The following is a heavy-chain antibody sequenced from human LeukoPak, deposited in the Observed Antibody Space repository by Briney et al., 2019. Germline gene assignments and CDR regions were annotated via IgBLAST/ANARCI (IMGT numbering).Heavy chain of an antibody. CDR3: ARHGAITIFGAAQPGGAFDI. V-gene: IGHV1-69*05. CDR1: GGTFKNYA. J-gene: IGHJ3*02. CDR2: IIPIFGTA. D-gene: IGHD3-3*01. Sequence: ASVKVSCEASGGTFKNYAISWVRQAPGQGLEWMGGIIPIFGTANSAQKFQGRVTITTDASTSTAYMELSSLRSEDTAVYYCARHGAITIFGAAQPGGAFDIWGQGTLVTVSS.